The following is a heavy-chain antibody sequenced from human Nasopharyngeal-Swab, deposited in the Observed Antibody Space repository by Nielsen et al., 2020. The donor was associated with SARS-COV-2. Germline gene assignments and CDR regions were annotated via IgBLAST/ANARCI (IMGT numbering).Heavy chain of an antibody. CDR1: GFTSSSYW. D-gene: IGHD5-18*01. Sequence: GGPLRLSCAASGFTSSSYWMSWVRRAPGKGLAWVANIKEDGSEKYYVESVKGRFTISRDNAKNSLYLQMNNLRAGDTAVYYCAREDLEDTAMVTRGYDYWGQGTVVTVSS. CDR2: IKEDGSEK. CDR3: AREDLEDTAMVTRGYDY. V-gene: IGHV3-7*01. J-gene: IGHJ4*02.